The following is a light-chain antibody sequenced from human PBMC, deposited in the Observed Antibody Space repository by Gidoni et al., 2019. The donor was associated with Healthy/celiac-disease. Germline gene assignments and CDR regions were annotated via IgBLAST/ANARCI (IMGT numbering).Light chain of an antibody. CDR3: SSYAGSNNWV. CDR1: SSDVGGYDY. CDR2: EVS. V-gene: IGLV2-8*01. J-gene: IGLJ3*02. Sequence: QSALTQPPSASGSPGQPVTISCTGTSSDVGGYDYVSWYQQHPGKAPKLMIDEVSKRPSGVPDRVSGSKSGNTASLTVSGLQAEDEADYYCSSYAGSNNWVFGGGTKLTVL.